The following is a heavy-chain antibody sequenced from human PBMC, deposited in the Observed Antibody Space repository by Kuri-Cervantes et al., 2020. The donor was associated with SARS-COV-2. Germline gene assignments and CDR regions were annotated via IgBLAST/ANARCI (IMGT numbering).Heavy chain of an antibody. CDR1: GFTFSSYE. CDR3: ARERTISYGAGIASLDYYIDY. V-gene: IGHV3-48*03. Sequence: GESLKISCAASGFTFSSYEMNWVRQAPGKGLEWVSYISSSGSTIYYADSVKGRFTISRDNAKNSLYLQMNSLRPDDTAVYYCARERTISYGAGIASLDYYIDYWGQGTLVTVSS. J-gene: IGHJ4*02. D-gene: IGHD3-16*02. CDR2: ISSSGSTI.